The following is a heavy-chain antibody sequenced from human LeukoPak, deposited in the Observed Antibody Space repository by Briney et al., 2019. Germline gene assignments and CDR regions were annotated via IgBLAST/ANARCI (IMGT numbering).Heavy chain of an antibody. V-gene: IGHV1-2*02. J-gene: IGHJ4*02. Sequence: GASVKVSCKASGYTFTGYYIHWVRQAPGQGLEWMGWINPEKRDTGYAHKFQGRVTMTSDTSISTAYMELSSLRSDDTAVYYCAKKVRGPSHPLDFWGQGTLVTVSS. CDR1: GYTFTGYY. D-gene: IGHD5-12*01. CDR3: AKKVRGPSHPLDF. CDR2: INPEKRDT.